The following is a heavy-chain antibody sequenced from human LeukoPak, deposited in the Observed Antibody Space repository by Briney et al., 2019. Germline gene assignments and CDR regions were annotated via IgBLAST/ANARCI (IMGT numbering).Heavy chain of an antibody. V-gene: IGHV1-3*01. CDR1: GYTFTSYA. J-gene: IGHJ4*02. Sequence: ASVRVSCKASGYTFTSYAMHWVRQAPGQRLEWMGWINAGNGNTKYSQKFQGRVTITRDTSASTAYMELSSLRSEDTAVYYSARVTTSSSWYSVDYWGQGTLVTVSS. CDR2: INAGNGNT. CDR3: ARVTTSSSWYSVDY. D-gene: IGHD6-13*01.